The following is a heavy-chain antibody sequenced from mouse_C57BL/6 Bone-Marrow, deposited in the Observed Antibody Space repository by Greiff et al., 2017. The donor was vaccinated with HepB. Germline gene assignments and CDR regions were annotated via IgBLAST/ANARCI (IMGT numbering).Heavy chain of an antibody. CDR3: ARGMVTGYFDV. CDR2: IYPGDGDT. J-gene: IGHJ1*03. V-gene: IGHV1-82*01. CDR1: GYAFSSSW. D-gene: IGHD2-2*01. Sequence: VKLQESGPELVKPGASVKISCKASGYAFSSSWMNWVKQRPGKGLEWIGRIYPGDGDTNYNGKFKGKATLTADKSSSTAYMQLSSLTSEDSAVYFCARGMVTGYFDVWGTGTTVTVSS.